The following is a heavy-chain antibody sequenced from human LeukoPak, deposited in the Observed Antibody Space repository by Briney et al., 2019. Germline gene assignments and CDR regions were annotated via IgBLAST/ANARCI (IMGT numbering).Heavy chain of an antibody. CDR2: IKSKSDGGTT. V-gene: IGHV3-15*01. J-gene: IGHJ4*02. CDR1: GFNFNNAW. CDR3: TTGTLTSDY. D-gene: IGHD4-17*01. Sequence: GGSLRLSCAASGFNFNNAWMNWVRQAPGKGLEWVGRIKSKSDGGTTDNAAPVKGRFTISRDDSKNTLYLQMNSLKTEDTGIYYCTTGTLTSDYWGQGTLVTVSS.